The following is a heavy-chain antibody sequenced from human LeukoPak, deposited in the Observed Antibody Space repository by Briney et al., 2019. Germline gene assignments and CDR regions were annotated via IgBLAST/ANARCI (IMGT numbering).Heavy chain of an antibody. J-gene: IGHJ4*02. CDR3: ARRRRGLQWSFFDY. D-gene: IGHD5-24*01. Sequence: SETLSLTCTVSGGSISSYYWSWIRQPPGKGLEWIGYIYYSGSTNYNPSLKSRVTISVDTSKNQFSLKLSSVTAADTAGYYCARRRRGLQWSFFDYWGQGTLVTVSS. CDR2: IYYSGST. V-gene: IGHV4-59*08. CDR1: GGSISSYY.